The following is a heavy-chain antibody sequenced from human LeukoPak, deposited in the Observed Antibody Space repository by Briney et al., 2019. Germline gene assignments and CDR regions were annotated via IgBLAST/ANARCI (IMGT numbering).Heavy chain of an antibody. CDR1: GGSISAYY. Sequence: SETLSLTCTVSGGSISAYYRNWIRQSPGKGLEWIAYIDYSGSTHYNPSLSSRVTISRDTSKNQFSLKLRSVTAADTAVYYCARLGATAAPGPWGQGTLVTVSS. J-gene: IGHJ5*02. V-gene: IGHV4-59*08. D-gene: IGHD6-13*01. CDR2: IDYSGST. CDR3: ARLGATAAPGP.